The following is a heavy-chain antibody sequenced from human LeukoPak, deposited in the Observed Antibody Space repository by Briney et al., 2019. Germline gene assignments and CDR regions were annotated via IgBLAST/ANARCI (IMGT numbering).Heavy chain of an antibody. V-gene: IGHV4-59*08. CDR2: IYYSGST. CDR1: GGSISSYY. J-gene: IGHJ4*02. CDR3: ARRLVGTLDY. Sequence: PSETLSLTCTVSGGSISSYYWSWIRQPPGKGLEWIGYIYYSGSTYYNPSLKSRVTISVDTSKNQFSLKLNSVTAADTAVYYCARRLVGTLDYWGQGTLVTVSS. D-gene: IGHD2/OR15-2a*01.